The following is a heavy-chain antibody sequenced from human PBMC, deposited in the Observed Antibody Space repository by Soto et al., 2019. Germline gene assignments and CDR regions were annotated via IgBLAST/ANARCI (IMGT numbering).Heavy chain of an antibody. V-gene: IGHV3-53*01. Sequence: LRLSCAASGFTVSSKYMTWVRQAPGKGLEWVSIIWSAGFTYYADSVKGRFTISRDDSKNTVYLQMNSLRIEDSAVYYCARELPPDLWGQGTLVTVSS. CDR2: IWSAGFT. D-gene: IGHD2-15*01. CDR1: GFTVSSKY. J-gene: IGHJ5*02. CDR3: ARELPPDL.